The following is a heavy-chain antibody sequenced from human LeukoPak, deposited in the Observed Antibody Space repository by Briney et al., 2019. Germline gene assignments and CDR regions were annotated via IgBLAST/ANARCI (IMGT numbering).Heavy chain of an antibody. CDR1: GFTFSTYA. CDR2: ISGSGGST. V-gene: IGHV3-23*01. Sequence: GGSLRLSCAASGFTFSTYAMSWVRQAPGKGLEWVSAISGSGGSTYYADSVKGRLTISRDNSKNTLYLQMNSLRAEDTAVYYCAVRGWIQLWLPSYWGQGTLVTVSS. D-gene: IGHD5-18*01. CDR3: AVRGWIQLWLPSY. J-gene: IGHJ4*02.